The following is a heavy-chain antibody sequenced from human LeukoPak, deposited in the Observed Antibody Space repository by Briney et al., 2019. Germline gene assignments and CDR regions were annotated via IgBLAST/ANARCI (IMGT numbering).Heavy chain of an antibody. V-gene: IGHV3-23*01. J-gene: IGHJ4*02. CDR1: GFTFSSYA. D-gene: IGHD2-2*02. CDR3: AKDRIVVVPAAIPFDY. CDR2: ISGSGGST. Sequence: GGSLRLSCAASGFTFSSYAMSWVRQAPGQGLEWVSAISGSGGSTYYADSVKGRFTISRDNSENTLYLQMNSLRAEDTAVYYCAKDRIVVVPAAIPFDYWGQGTLVTVSS.